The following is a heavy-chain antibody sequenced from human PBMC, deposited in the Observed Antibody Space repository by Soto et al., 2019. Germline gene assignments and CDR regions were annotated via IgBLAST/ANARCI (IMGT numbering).Heavy chain of an antibody. CDR1: EFTFSRYA. CDR3: AKDYSSPIYYYGMDV. J-gene: IGHJ6*02. D-gene: IGHD6-13*01. V-gene: IGHV3-23*01. CDR2: ISGSGGST. Sequence: EVQLLESGGDLVQPGGSLRLSCAASEFTFSRYAMTWVRQAPGKGLEWVSAISGSGGSTYFADSVKGRFTISRDNSKNTLYLQMNSLRAEDTAVYFCAKDYSSPIYYYGMDVWGQGTTVTVSS.